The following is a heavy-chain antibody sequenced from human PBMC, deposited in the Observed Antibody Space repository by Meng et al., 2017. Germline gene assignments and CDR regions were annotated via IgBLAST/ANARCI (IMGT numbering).Heavy chain of an antibody. CDR3: ARGWRTVAGFIDY. Sequence: SETLSLTCTVSGYSISSGYYWGWIRQPPGKGLEWIGSIYHSGSTYYNPSLKSRVTISVDTSKNQFSPKLSSVTAADTAVYYCARGWRTVAGFIDYWGQGTLVTVSS. D-gene: IGHD6-19*01. V-gene: IGHV4-38-2*02. CDR2: IYHSGST. CDR1: GYSISSGYY. J-gene: IGHJ4*02.